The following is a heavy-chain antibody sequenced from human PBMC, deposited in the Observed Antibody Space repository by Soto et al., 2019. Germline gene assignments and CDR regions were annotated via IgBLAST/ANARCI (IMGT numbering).Heavy chain of an antibody. CDR3: ATKRRVVIISRPFDY. D-gene: IGHD3-3*01. CDR2: ISYDGSNK. V-gene: IGHV3-30-3*01. J-gene: IGHJ4*02. CDR1: GFTFSSYA. Sequence: GGSLRLSCAASGFTFSSYAMHWVRQAPGKGLEWVAVISYDGSNKYYADSVKGRLTISRDNSKNTLYLQMNSLRAEDTAVYYCATKRRVVIISRPFDYWGQGTLVTVSS.